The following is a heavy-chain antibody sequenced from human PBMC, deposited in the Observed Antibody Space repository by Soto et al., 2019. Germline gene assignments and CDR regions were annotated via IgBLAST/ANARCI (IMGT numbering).Heavy chain of an antibody. D-gene: IGHD6-13*01. Sequence: HPGGSLRLSCAASGFTFSSYAMHWVRQAPGKGLEWVAVISYDGSNKYYADSVKGRFTISRDNSKNTLYLQMNSLRAEDTAVYYCARLGGRYSSSWYLDYWGQGTLVTVSS. CDR1: GFTFSSYA. V-gene: IGHV3-30-3*01. J-gene: IGHJ4*02. CDR3: ARLGGRYSSSWYLDY. CDR2: ISYDGSNK.